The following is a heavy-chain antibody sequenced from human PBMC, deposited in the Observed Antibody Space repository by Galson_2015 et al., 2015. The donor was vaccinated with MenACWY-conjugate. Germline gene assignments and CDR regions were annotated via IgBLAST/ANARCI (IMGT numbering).Heavy chain of an antibody. V-gene: IGHV1-3*01. J-gene: IGHJ5*02. CDR3: ARVVGATGWFDP. CDR2: INAGNGNT. D-gene: IGHD1-26*01. CDR1: GYTFTSYA. Sequence: SVKVSCKASGYTFTSYAMHWVRQAPGQRLEWMGWINAGNGNTKYSQKFQGRVTITRDTSASTAYMELSSLRSEDTAVYYCARVVGATGWFDPWGQGTLVTVSS.